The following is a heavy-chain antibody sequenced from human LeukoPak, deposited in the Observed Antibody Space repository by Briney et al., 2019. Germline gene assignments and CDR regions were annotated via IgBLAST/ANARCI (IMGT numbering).Heavy chain of an antibody. D-gene: IGHD2-21*02. V-gene: IGHV3-23*01. CDR3: AKGSHIVVVTAIQNYFDY. Sequence: GGSLRLSCAASEFTFSSYAMNWVRQAPGKGLEWVSAISGSGGSTYIADSVKGRFTISRDNSKNTLYLQMNSLRAEDTAVYYCAKGSHIVVVTAIQNYFDYWGQGTLVTVSS. J-gene: IGHJ4*02. CDR2: ISGSGGST. CDR1: EFTFSSYA.